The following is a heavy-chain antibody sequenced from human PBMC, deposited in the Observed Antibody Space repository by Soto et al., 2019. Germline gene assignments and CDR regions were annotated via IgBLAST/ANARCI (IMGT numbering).Heavy chain of an antibody. D-gene: IGHD5-18*01. CDR3: ARWADTAVGTGVFEY. V-gene: IGHV3-53*01. J-gene: IGHJ4*01. CDR1: GFTVSSNY. CDR2: IYSGGTT. Sequence: PGGSLRLSCAASGFTVSSNYMSWVRQAPGKGLEWVSVIYSGGTTYYADSVKGRFTISRDNSKNTVYLQMNSLRAEDTAVYYCARWADTAVGTGVFEYWGHGTLVTVSS.